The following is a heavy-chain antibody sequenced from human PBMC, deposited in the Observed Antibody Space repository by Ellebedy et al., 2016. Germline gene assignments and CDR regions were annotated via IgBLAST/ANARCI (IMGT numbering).Heavy chain of an antibody. V-gene: IGHV1-69*13. CDR2: IIPILGTI. CDR3: ARGRRDGYNYGAFDL. D-gene: IGHD5-24*01. CDR1: EGTFSSNG. J-gene: IGHJ3*01. Sequence: ASVKVSCKASEGTFSSNGLSWVRQAPGQGLEWMGGIIPILGTINYAQKFLARVAITADESTSTAYMELSSLRSEDTALYYCARGRRDGYNYGAFDLWGQGTMVTVSS.